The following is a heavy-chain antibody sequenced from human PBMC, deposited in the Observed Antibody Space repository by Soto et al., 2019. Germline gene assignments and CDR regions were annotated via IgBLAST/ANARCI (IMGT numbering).Heavy chain of an antibody. Sequence: QITLKESGPPLVKPTQTLTLTCAFSGFSLSTRGVGVGWFRQPPGRALEWLALIYWDDDKRYSPSLQSRLTITRDTSKNHVVLTMTHMDPVDTATYYGAHRPDGYKYDFDYWGQGTLVTVSS. CDR1: GFSLSTRGVG. J-gene: IGHJ4*02. CDR2: IYWDDDK. CDR3: AHRPDGYKYDFDY. D-gene: IGHD5-12*01. V-gene: IGHV2-5*02.